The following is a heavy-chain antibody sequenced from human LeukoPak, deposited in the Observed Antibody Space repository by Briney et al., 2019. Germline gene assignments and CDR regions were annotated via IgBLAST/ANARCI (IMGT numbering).Heavy chain of an antibody. CDR1: GFPVGSNY. J-gene: IGHJ4*02. CDR3: AREGWEELGHYFDY. Sequence: GGSLRLSCAASGFPVGSNYMTWVRQAPQKGLEWVSTIHSDGTTYVDSVKGRFLISRDISQNTVYLEMNSLRAEDAAVYYCAREGWEELGHYFDYWGQGTVVTVSS. D-gene: IGHD1-26*01. CDR2: IHSDGTT. V-gene: IGHV3-53*01.